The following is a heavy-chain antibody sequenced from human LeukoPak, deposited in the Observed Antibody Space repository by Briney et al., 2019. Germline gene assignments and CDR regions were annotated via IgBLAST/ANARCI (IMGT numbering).Heavy chain of an antibody. Sequence: ASVKVSCKASGGTFSSYAISWVRQAPGQGLEWMGGIIPIFGTANYAQKFQGRVTITADESTSTAYMELSSLRSEDTAVYYCARDRGGGDIVATMGWFDPWGQGTLVTVSS. CDR1: GGTFSSYA. V-gene: IGHV1-69*13. CDR2: IIPIFGTA. J-gene: IGHJ5*02. D-gene: IGHD5-12*01. CDR3: ARDRGGGDIVATMGWFDP.